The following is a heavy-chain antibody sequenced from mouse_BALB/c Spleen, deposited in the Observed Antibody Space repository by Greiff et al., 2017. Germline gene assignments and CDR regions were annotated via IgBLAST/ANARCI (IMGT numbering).Heavy chain of an antibody. CDR1: GFTFSSYA. CDR2: ISSGGST. D-gene: IGHD2-3*01. Sequence: EVQVVESGGGLVKPGGSLKLSCAASGFTFSSYAMSWVRQTPEKRLAWVASISSGGSTYYPDSVKGRFTISRANARNILYLQMSSLRSEDTAMYYCARGRDGYYHAMDYWGQGTSVTVSS. CDR3: ARGRDGYYHAMDY. V-gene: IGHV5-6-5*01. J-gene: IGHJ4*01.